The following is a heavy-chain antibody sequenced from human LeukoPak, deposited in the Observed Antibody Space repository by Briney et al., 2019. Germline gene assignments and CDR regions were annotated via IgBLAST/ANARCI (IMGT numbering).Heavy chain of an antibody. CDR1: GGTFSSYA. D-gene: IGHD2-21*02. CDR3: ARESVVTAITSGSWFDP. J-gene: IGHJ5*02. Sequence: ASVKVSCKASGGTFSSYAISWVRQAPGQGLEWMGGIIPIFGTANYAQKFQGRVTITADESTSTAYMELSSLRSEDTAVYYCARESVVTAITSGSWFDPWGQGTLVTVSS. CDR2: IIPIFGTA. V-gene: IGHV1-69*13.